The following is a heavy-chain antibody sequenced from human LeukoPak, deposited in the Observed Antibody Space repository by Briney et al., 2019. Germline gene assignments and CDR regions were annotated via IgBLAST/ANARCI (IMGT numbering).Heavy chain of an antibody. CDR1: GFTFIDYG. CDR2: IWYDESKK. J-gene: IGHJ4*02. V-gene: IGHV3-33*01. CDR3: ARDYCSTTSCLDY. Sequence: GRSLRLSCATSGFTFIDYGLHWVRQAPGKGLEWVAVIWYDESKKYYADSVKGRFTISRDTSKNTLYLQMNRLRAEDTAVYYCARDYCSTTSCLDYWGQGTLVTVSS. D-gene: IGHD2-2*01.